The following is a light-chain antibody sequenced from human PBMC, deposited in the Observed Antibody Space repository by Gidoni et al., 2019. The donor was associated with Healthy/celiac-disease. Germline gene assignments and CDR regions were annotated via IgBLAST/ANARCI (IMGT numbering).Light chain of an antibody. CDR3: QQYYSTRLT. CDR1: QSVLYSSNNKNY. CDR2: WAS. Sequence: GSLGERATINCKSSQSVLYSSNNKNYLAWYQQKPGQPPKLLIYWASTRESGVPDRFSGSGSGTDFTLTISSLQAEDVAVYYCQQYYSTRLTFGGGTKVEIK. J-gene: IGKJ4*01. V-gene: IGKV4-1*01.